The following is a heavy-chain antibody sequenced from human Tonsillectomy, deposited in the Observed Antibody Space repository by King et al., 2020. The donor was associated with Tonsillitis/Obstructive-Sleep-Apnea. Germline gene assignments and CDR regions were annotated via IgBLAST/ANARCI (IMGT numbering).Heavy chain of an antibody. D-gene: IGHD6-6*01. V-gene: IGHV3-9*01. CDR1: GFTFDDYA. CDR2: ISWNSGSI. J-gene: IGHJ6*03. CDR3: AKDPSSSPYYYYYMDV. Sequence: VQLVESGGGSVQPGRSLRLSCAASGFTFDDYAMHWVRQAPGKGLEWVSGISWNSGSIHYADSVKGRFTISRDNAKNSLYLQMDSLRAEDTALYYCAKDPSSSPYYYYYMDVWGKGTTVTVSS.